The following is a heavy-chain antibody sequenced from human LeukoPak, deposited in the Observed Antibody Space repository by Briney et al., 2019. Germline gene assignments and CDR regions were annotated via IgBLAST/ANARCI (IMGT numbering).Heavy chain of an antibody. Sequence: ASVKVSCKASGYTFTSYGISWVRQAPGQGLEWMGWISAYNGNTNYAQRLQGRVTMTTDTSTSTAYMELRSLRSDDTAVYYCARDFPLLVRGVINFDYWGQGTLVTVSS. D-gene: IGHD3-10*01. CDR2: ISAYNGNT. J-gene: IGHJ4*02. CDR3: ARDFPLLVRGVINFDY. CDR1: GYTFTSYG. V-gene: IGHV1-18*01.